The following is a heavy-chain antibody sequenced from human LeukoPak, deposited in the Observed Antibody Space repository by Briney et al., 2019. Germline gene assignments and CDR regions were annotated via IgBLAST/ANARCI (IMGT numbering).Heavy chain of an antibody. CDR3: ASVGSSLAFNY. CDR2: ISWNSGSI. D-gene: IGHD6-13*01. CDR1: ELTFSSYS. V-gene: IGHV3-9*03. Sequence: GGSLRLSCAASELTFSSYSMNWVRQAPGKGLEWVSGISWNSGSIGYADSVKGRFTISRDNAKNSLYLQMNSLRAEDMALYYCASVGSSLAFNYWGQGTLVTVSS. J-gene: IGHJ4*02.